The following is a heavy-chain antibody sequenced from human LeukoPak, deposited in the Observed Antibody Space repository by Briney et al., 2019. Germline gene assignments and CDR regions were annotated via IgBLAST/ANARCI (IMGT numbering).Heavy chain of an antibody. V-gene: IGHV4-39*01. CDR1: GGSITSSSYY. CDR3: ARQARYFDWFMGDY. J-gene: IGHJ4*02. D-gene: IGHD3-9*01. CDR2: IYYSGST. Sequence: PSETLSLTCTVSGGSITSSSYYWGWLRQPPGKGLEWIGSIYYSGSTYYNPSLKSRVTISVDTSKNQFSLKLSSVTAADTAVYYCARQARYFDWFMGDYWGQGTLVTVSS.